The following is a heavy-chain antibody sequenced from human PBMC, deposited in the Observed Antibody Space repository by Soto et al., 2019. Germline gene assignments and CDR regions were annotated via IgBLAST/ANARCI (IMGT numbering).Heavy chain of an antibody. J-gene: IGHJ5*02. Sequence: SETLSLTCTVSGGSISSSSYYWGWIRQPPGKGLEWIGSIYYSGSTYYNPSLKSRVTISVDTSKNQFSLKLSSVTAADTAVYYCARHIGCSSTSCYSSGFDPWGQGTLVTVS. CDR2: IYYSGST. V-gene: IGHV4-39*01. CDR3: ARHIGCSSTSCYSSGFDP. CDR1: GGSISSSSYY. D-gene: IGHD2-2*01.